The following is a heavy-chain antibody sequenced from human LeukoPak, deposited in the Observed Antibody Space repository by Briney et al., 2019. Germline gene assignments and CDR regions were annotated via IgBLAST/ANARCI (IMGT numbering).Heavy chain of an antibody. J-gene: IGHJ5*01. D-gene: IGHD4-11*01. Sequence: SETLSLTCTVSGASIGSYFWSWIRQPPGKGLEWIGYIYYGGGTNYNPSFESRITISVDTSQNRISLNLTSVTASDTAIYYCARERSNYDSDNWFYSWGHRNLVTASS. CDR1: GASIGSYF. V-gene: IGHV4-59*01. CDR2: IYYGGGT. CDR3: ARERSNYDSDNWFYS.